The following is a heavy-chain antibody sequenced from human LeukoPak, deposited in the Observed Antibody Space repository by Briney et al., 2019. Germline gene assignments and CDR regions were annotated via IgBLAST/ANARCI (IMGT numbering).Heavy chain of an antibody. Sequence: SETLSLTCTVSGGSISPYYWGWIRQPPGKGLEWIGYIYYSGSTNYIPSLKSRATISVDTSKNQFSLKLSSVTAADTAVYYCARTLGYCSGGSCYQYAFDIWGLGTMVTVSA. CDR3: ARTLGYCSGGSCYQYAFDI. D-gene: IGHD2-15*01. V-gene: IGHV4-59*01. CDR2: IYYSGST. CDR1: GGSISPYY. J-gene: IGHJ3*02.